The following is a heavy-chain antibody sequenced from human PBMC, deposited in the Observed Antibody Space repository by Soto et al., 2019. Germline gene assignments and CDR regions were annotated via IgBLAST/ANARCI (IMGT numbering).Heavy chain of an antibody. V-gene: IGHV4-30-4*01. CDR1: GGSISSGDYY. Sequence: LSLTCTVSGGSISSGDYYWSWIRQPPGKGLELIGYIYYSGSTYYNPSLKSRVTISVDTSKNQFSLKLSSVTAADTAVYYSARDLAHCSSTSCSRMDVWGQGTTVTVSS. D-gene: IGHD2-2*01. J-gene: IGHJ6*02. CDR2: IYYSGST. CDR3: ARDLAHCSSTSCSRMDV.